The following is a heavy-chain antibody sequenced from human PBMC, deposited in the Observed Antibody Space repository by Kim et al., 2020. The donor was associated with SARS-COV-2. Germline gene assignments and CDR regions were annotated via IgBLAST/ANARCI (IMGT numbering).Heavy chain of an antibody. CDR1: GFTFSSYA. D-gene: IGHD5-18*01. CDR2: ISYDGSNK. V-gene: IGHV3-30*04. J-gene: IGHJ4*02. CDR3: ARDPTNFVDTAMVTEYYFDY. Sequence: GGSLRLSCAASGFTFSSYAMHWVRQAPGKGLEWVAVISYDGSNKYYADSVKGRFTISRDNSKNTLYLQMNSLRAEDTAVYYCARDPTNFVDTAMVTEYYFDYWGQGALVTVST.